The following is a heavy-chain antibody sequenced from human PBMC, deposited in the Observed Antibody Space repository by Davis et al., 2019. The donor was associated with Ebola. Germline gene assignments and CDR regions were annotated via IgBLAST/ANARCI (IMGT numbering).Heavy chain of an antibody. CDR2: ISAYNGNT. D-gene: IGHD3-10*01. V-gene: IGHV1-18*01. J-gene: IGHJ5*02. CDR1: GYTFTRYG. Sequence: AASVHVSCKASGYTFTRYGISWVRQAPGQGLEWMGWISAYNGNTNYAQNLQGRVTMTTDTSTSTAYMEVRSLRYDDTAVYSCARAVTMVLPSGWFDPWGQGTLVTVSS. CDR3: ARAVTMVLPSGWFDP.